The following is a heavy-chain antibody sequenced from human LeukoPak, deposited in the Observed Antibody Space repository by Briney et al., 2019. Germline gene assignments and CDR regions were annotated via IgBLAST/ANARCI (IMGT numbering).Heavy chain of an antibody. J-gene: IGHJ6*03. V-gene: IGHV3-48*01. Sequence: GGSLRLSCAASGFTFSSYSMNWVRQAPGKGLEWVSYISGSSSTIYYADSVKGRFTISRGNAKNSLYLQMNSLRAEDTAVYYCARAPRGYDILTGYYMDVWGKGTTVTVSS. CDR1: GFTFSSYS. D-gene: IGHD3-9*01. CDR2: ISGSSSTI. CDR3: ARAPRGYDILTGYYMDV.